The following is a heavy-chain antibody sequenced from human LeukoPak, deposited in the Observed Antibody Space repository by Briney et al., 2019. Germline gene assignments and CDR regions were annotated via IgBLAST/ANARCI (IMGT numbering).Heavy chain of an antibody. CDR2: ISYDGSNK. CDR3: ARVGLSRELAY. V-gene: IGHV3-30*03. Sequence: GGSLRLSCAASGFTFSSYGMHWVRQTPGKGLEWVAVISYDGSNKYYADSVKGRFTISRDNAKNSLYLQMNSLRAEDTAVYYCARVGLSRELAYWGQGTLVTVSS. J-gene: IGHJ4*02. D-gene: IGHD1-7*01. CDR1: GFTFSSYG.